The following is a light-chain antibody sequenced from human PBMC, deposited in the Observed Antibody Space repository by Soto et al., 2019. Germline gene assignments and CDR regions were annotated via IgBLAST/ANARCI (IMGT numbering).Light chain of an antibody. J-gene: IGKJ5*01. Sequence: EIVLTQSPGTLSLSPGERGTLSCRASQNLGTLYLAWFQQKSGQAPRLLIYSASRRATGIPDRFTGSGSGTDFTLTISRLEPEDFAVYYCQQYGSFSITFGQGTRLEIK. V-gene: IGKV3-20*01. CDR3: QQYGSFSIT. CDR2: SAS. CDR1: QNLGTLY.